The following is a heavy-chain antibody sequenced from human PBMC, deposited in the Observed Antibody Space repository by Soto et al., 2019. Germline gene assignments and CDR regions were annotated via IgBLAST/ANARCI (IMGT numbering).Heavy chain of an antibody. CDR2: IYHSGST. J-gene: IGHJ4*02. CDR3: ARASTQPPAIAFDY. Sequence: SETLSLTCAVSGGSISSGGYSWSWIRQPPGKGLEWIGYIYHSGSTYYNPSLKSRVTISVDRSKNQFSLKLSSVTAADTAVYYCARASTQPPAIAFDYWGQGTLVTVSS. D-gene: IGHD2-2*01. V-gene: IGHV4-30-2*01. CDR1: GGSISSGGYS.